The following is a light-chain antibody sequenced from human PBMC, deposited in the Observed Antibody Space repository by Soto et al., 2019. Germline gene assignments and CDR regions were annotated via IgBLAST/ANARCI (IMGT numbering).Light chain of an antibody. V-gene: IGLV2-14*01. CDR3: LSYTSANTRV. J-gene: IGLJ3*02. Sequence: QSALTQPASVSASPGQSITISCTGTSSDVGGYKFVSSYQHHPGKAPKLMIYEVNNRPSGVSNRFSGSKSGNTASLTISGLQPEDEADYYCLSYTSANTRVFGGGTKLTVL. CDR2: EVN. CDR1: SSDVGGYKF.